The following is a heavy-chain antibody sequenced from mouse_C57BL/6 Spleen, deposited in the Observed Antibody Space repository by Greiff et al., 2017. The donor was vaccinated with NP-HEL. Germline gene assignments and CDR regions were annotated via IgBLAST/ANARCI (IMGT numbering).Heavy chain of an antibody. V-gene: IGHV3-1*01. CDR3: AREFITTVVGYFDV. CDR1: GYSITSGYD. D-gene: IGHD1-1*01. CDR2: ISYSGST. Sequence: EVQLQQSGPGMVKPSQSLSLTCTVTGYSITSGYDWHWIRHFPGNKLEWMGYISYSGSTNYNPSLKSRISITHDTSKNHFFLKLNSVTTEDTATYYCAREFITTVVGYFDVWGTGTTVTVSS. J-gene: IGHJ1*03.